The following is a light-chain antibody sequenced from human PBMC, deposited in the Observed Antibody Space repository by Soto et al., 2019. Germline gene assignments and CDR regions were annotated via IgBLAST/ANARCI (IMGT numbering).Light chain of an antibody. J-gene: IGLJ1*01. CDR2: EVD. Sequence: QTALTQPASVSGSPGQSIAISCIGTSSDVRIYNHVTWYQQHPGKAPKLMIYEVDSRPSGVSNRFSGSKSGNTASLTISGLQADDEGDYFCSSFTSNYAYVFGSGTKVTVL. V-gene: IGLV2-14*01. CDR1: SSDVRIYNH. CDR3: SSFTSNYAYV.